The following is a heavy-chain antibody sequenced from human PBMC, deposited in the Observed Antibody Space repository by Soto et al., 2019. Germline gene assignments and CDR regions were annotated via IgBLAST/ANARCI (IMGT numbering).Heavy chain of an antibody. D-gene: IGHD2-2*01. J-gene: IGHJ6*03. CDR1: GFTFSSYS. V-gene: IGHV3-48*01. CDR2: ISSGSSTI. CDR3: TRSAYMDV. Sequence: GGSLRLSCAASGFTFSSYSMNWVRQAPGKGLEWVSYISSGSSTIYYADSVKGRFTISRDNAKNSLYLQMDSLRAEDTAVYYATRSAYMDVRGTGTKVTVSS.